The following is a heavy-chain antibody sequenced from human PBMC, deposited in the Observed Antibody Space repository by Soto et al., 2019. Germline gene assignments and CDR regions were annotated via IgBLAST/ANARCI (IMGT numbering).Heavy chain of an antibody. V-gene: IGHV1-18*01. Sequence: QVHLVQSGPEVKKPGASVKVSCKTSGYPFTSNRISWVRRAPGQGLEWMGWISPHNGNAKYAQKFQDRVTMTADTAASTVDMELRSLRSDDSAVLYCARDLSGWYDFWGQGTLVTVSA. J-gene: IGHJ4*02. CDR1: GYPFTSNR. CDR2: ISPHNGNA. D-gene: IGHD6-19*01. CDR3: ARDLSGWYDF.